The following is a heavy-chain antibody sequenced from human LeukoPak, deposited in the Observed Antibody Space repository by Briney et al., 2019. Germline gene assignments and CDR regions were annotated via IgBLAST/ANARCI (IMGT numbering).Heavy chain of an antibody. V-gene: IGHV3-7*01. CDR3: ARGGDLNFGEFHV. J-gene: IGHJ4*02. CDR2: IKQDGSEK. D-gene: IGHD3-10*01. CDR1: GFTFSSYW. Sequence: HGGSLRLSCAASGFTFSSYWMSWVRQAPGKGLEWVANIKQDGSEKYYVDSVKGRFTISRDNAKNSLYLQMNSLRAEDTAVYYCARGGDLNFGEFHVWGQGTLVTVSS.